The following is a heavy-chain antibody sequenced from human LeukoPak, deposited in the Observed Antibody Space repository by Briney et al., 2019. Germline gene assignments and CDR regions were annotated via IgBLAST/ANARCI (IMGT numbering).Heavy chain of an antibody. CDR3: ATKQWLAPPPDS. CDR1: GFTFSNYS. V-gene: IGHV3-74*01. D-gene: IGHD6-19*01. Sequence: GGSLRLSCAASGFTFSNYSMLWVRQAPGKGLERVSRINTDGSGTTYADSVKGRFTASRDNADNTMFLQMISVRAEDTAVFYCATKQWLAPPPDSWGQGTPVTVSS. CDR2: INTDGSGT. J-gene: IGHJ4*02.